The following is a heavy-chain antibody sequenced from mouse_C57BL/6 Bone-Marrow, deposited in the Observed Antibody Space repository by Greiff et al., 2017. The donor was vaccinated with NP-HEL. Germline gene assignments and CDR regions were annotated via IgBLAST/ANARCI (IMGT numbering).Heavy chain of an antibody. J-gene: IGHJ2*01. CDR3: AREEVNLGRVDY. V-gene: IGHV5-4*01. D-gene: IGHD4-1*01. Sequence: EVQGVESGGGLVKPGGSLKLSCAASGFTFSSYAMSWVRQTPEKRLEWVATISDGGSYTYYPDNVKGRFTISRDNAKNNLYLQMSHLKSEDTAMYYCAREEVNLGRVDYWGQGTTLTVSS. CDR1: GFTFSSYA. CDR2: ISDGGSYT.